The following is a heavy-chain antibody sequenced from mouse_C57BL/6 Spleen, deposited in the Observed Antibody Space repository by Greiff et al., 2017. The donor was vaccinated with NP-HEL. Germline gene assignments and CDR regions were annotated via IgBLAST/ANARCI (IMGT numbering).Heavy chain of an antibody. J-gene: IGHJ2*01. D-gene: IGHD2-3*01. CDR3: TRGYDGYYVFDY. V-gene: IGHV5-9-1*02. CDR2: ISSGGDYI. Sequence: EVQLVESGEGLVKPGGSLKLSCAASGFTFSSYAMSWVRQTPEKRLEWVAYISSGGDYIYYADTVKGRFTISRDNARNTLYLQMSSLKSEDTAMYYCTRGYDGYYVFDYWGQGTTLTVSS. CDR1: GFTFSSYA.